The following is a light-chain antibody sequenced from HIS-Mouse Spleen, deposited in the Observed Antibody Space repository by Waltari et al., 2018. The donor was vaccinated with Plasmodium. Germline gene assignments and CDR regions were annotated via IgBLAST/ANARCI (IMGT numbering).Light chain of an antibody. CDR2: EGS. Sequence: QSALTQPASVSGSPGQSITISCTGTSSDVGRYNLVSWYQQHPGKAPKPMIYEGSKRPSGVSNRFSGSKSGNTASLTISGLQAEDEADYYCCSYAGSSYVFGTGTKVTVL. V-gene: IGLV2-23*01. CDR3: CSYAGSSYV. J-gene: IGLJ1*01. CDR1: SSDVGRYNL.